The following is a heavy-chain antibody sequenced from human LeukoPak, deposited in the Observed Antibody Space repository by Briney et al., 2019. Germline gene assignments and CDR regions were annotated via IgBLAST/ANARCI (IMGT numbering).Heavy chain of an antibody. CDR1: GFTFSSYS. CDR2: MSSSSSYI. D-gene: IGHD1-1*01. J-gene: IGHJ4*02. Sequence: GGSLRLSCAASGFTFSSYSMNWVRQAPGKGLEWVSSMSSSSSYIYYADSVKGRFTISRDNAKNSLYLQMNSLRAEDSALYYCAKAGSFGVGNYLDYWGQGTLVTVSS. CDR3: AKAGSFGVGNYLDY. V-gene: IGHV3-21*04.